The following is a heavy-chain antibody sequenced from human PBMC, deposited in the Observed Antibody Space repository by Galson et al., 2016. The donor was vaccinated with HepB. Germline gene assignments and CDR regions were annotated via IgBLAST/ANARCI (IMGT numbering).Heavy chain of an antibody. Sequence: TLSLTCTVSGGYVSSGDPSWSWIRQPPGRGLEWIAYFYQNAGGANYNPSLASRVTISVDTSDRQFSLKLSSVTAADTAVYYCARHYWGYSSGWYVEKNLRRRQEVNWFDSWSQGTLVTVSS. J-gene: IGHJ5*01. CDR1: GGYVSSGDPS. CDR3: ARHYWGYSSGWYVEKNLRRRQEVNWFDS. D-gene: IGHD6-19*01. V-gene: IGHV4-30-4*08. CDR2: FYQNAGGA.